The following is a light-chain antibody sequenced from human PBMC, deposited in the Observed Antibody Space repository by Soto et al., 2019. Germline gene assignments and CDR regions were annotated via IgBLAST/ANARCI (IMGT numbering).Light chain of an antibody. Sequence: EVVLTQSPGTLSVSAGERATISCRTSQSVSARQLAWYKQKPGQAPRLISYGVSNRATSIPDRFSGSGSGTQFTLTIDRLEPEDFEVYFCQQYTQSLWTFGQGTNVDIK. CDR2: GVS. CDR3: QQYTQSLWT. J-gene: IGKJ1*01. CDR1: QSVSARQ. V-gene: IGKV3-20*01.